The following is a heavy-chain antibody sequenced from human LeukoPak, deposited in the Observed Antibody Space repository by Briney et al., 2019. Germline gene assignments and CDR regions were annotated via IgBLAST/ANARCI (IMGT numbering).Heavy chain of an antibody. Sequence: RSGRSLRLSCAASGFTFSSYGMHWVRQAPGKGLEWVAVISYDGNNKYYADSVKGRFTISRDNSKNTLYLQMNSLRAEDTAVYYCALLQYSYYMDVWGKGTTVTVSS. J-gene: IGHJ6*03. V-gene: IGHV3-30*03. CDR1: GFTFSSYG. D-gene: IGHD3-22*01. CDR3: ALLQYSYYMDV. CDR2: ISYDGNNK.